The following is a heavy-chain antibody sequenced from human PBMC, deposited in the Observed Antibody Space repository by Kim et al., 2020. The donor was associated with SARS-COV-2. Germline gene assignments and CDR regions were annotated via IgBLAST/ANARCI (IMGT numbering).Heavy chain of an antibody. D-gene: IGHD3-22*01. CDR2: IYSGGST. V-gene: IGHV3-53*01. CDR3: ASSSSYYYDSSGPGGHYFDY. CDR1: GFTVSSNY. J-gene: IGHJ4*02. Sequence: GGSLRLSCAASGFTVSSNYMSWVRQAPGKGLEWVSVIYSGGSTYYADSVKGRFTISRDNSKNTLYLQMNSLRAEDTAVYYCASSSSYYYDSSGPGGHYFDYWGQGTLVTVSS.